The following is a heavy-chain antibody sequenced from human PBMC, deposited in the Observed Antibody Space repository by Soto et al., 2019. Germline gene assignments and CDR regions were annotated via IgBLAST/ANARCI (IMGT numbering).Heavy chain of an antibody. D-gene: IGHD6-6*01. CDR3: AKEWDSSSSGDYYFDY. Sequence: PGGSLRLSCAASGFTFSSYGMHWVRQAPGKGLEWVAVISYDGSNKYYADSVTGRFTISRDNSKNTLYLQMNSLRAEDPAVYYCAKEWDSSSSGDYYFDYWGQGTLVTVSS. V-gene: IGHV3-30*18. CDR2: ISYDGSNK. CDR1: GFTFSSYG. J-gene: IGHJ4*02.